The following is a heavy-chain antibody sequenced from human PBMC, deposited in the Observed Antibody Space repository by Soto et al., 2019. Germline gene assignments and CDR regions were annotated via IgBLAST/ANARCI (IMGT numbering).Heavy chain of an antibody. D-gene: IGHD6-13*01. V-gene: IGHV3-48*01. CDR2: ISSSCGTI. CDR3: ASGTSEDTFDI. CDR1: GFTFSSYS. Sequence: EVQLVESGGGLVQPGGSLRLSCAASGFTFSSYSMNWVRQAPGKGLEWVSYISSSCGTIYYGDSVKGRFIISRDNPKNSLYLQMNSLRAEDTAVYYCASGTSEDTFDIWGQGTMVTVSS. J-gene: IGHJ3*02.